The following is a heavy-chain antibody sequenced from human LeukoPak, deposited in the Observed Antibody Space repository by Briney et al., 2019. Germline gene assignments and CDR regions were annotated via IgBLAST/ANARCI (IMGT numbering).Heavy chain of an antibody. CDR2: MSPNSGDT. CDR1: GYTFTSYA. CDR3: ARGPPNWGYDY. J-gene: IGHJ4*02. V-gene: IGHV1-8*02. Sequence: ASVKVSCKASGYTFTSYAMNWVRQATGQRPEWMGWMSPNSGDTGYAQEFQDRVTMTRNTSISTAYMELSSLRSDDTAVYYCARGPPNWGYDYWGPGTLVTVSS. D-gene: IGHD7-27*01.